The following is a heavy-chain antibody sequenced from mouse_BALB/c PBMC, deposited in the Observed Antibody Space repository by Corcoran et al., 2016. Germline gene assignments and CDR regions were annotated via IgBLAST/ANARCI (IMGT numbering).Heavy chain of an antibody. V-gene: IGHV1-9*01. CDR3: SRSGHYLMDY. CDR1: GYTFSSYW. J-gene: IGHJ4*01. CDR2: IFPGSYNT. D-gene: IGHD2-1*01. Sequence: QVQLQQSGAELMKPGASVKISCKATGYTFSSYWIEWVKQRPGHGLERIGEIFPGSYNTNYNEKFKGKATFTADTSSNTAYMQLSSLTSEDSAVYYCSRSGHYLMDYWGQGTSVTVSS.